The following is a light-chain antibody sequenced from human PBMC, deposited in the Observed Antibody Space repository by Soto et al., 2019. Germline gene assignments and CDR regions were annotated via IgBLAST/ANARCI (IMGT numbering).Light chain of an antibody. V-gene: IGKV1-9*01. CDR3: HKLNSHPIN. CDR2: AAS. CDR1: QGISSY. Sequence: DIRFTKSPSFLSASVGERVPIPCRASQGISSYLAWYQQKPGKAPKLLIYAASTLQTGVPSRFSGSGSGTVFTLTITSLQPEDFATYYCHKLNSHPINFGQGTRLEIK. J-gene: IGKJ5*01.